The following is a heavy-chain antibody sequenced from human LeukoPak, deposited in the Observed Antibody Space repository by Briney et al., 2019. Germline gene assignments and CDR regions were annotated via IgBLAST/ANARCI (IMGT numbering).Heavy chain of an antibody. V-gene: IGHV4-34*01. CDR3: ARDLVAGTIGY. J-gene: IGHJ4*02. CDR1: GGSFSGYY. CDR2: INHSGST. Sequence: SETLSLTCAVYGGSFSGYYWSWIRQPPGKGLEWIGEINHSGSTNYNPSLKSRVTISVDTSKNQFSLKLSSVTAADTAVYYCARDLVAGTIGYWGQGTLVIVSS. D-gene: IGHD6-19*01.